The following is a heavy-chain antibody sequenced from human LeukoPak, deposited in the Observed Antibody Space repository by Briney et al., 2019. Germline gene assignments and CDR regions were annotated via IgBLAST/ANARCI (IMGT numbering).Heavy chain of an antibody. D-gene: IGHD7-27*01. V-gene: IGHV3-48*03. Sequence: PGGTLRLSCAASGFTFSDYGMNWVRQAPGKGLDWVSYISNNGRTIYYADSVKGRFTISRDNAKNSLYLQMNSLRAEDTAVYYCARVLLGTLYYWGQGTLVTVSS. J-gene: IGHJ4*02. CDR2: ISNNGRTI. CDR1: GFTFSDYG. CDR3: ARVLLGTLYY.